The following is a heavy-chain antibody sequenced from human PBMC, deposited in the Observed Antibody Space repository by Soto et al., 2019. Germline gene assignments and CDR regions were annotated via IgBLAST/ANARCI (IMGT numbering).Heavy chain of an antibody. J-gene: IGHJ6*02. Sequence: ETLSLTCTVSGGSISSSSYYWGWIRQPPGKGLEWIGSIYYSGSPYYNPSLKSRVTISVDTSKNQFSLKLSSVTAADTAVYYCARRLYYDSSGFEGGGMDVWGQGTTVTVSS. CDR3: ARRLYYDSSGFEGGGMDV. D-gene: IGHD3-22*01. CDR2: IYYSGSP. V-gene: IGHV4-39*01. CDR1: GGSISSSSYY.